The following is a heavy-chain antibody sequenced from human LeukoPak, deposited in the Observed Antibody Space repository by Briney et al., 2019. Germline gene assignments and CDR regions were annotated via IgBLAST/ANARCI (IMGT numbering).Heavy chain of an antibody. V-gene: IGHV4-31*03. CDR3: ARDLEKGGGSYGGGGVAFDI. CDR2: IYYSGST. D-gene: IGHD2-15*01. Sequence: PSQTLSLTCTVSGGSISSGGYYWSWIRQHPGKGLEWIGYIYYSGSTYYNPSLKSRVTISVDTSKNQFSLKLSSVTAADTAVYYCARDLEKGGGSYGGGGVAFDIWGQGTMVTVSS. J-gene: IGHJ3*02. CDR1: GGSISSGGYY.